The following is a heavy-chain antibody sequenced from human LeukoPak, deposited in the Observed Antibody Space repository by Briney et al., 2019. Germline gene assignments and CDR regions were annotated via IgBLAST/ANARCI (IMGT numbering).Heavy chain of an antibody. CDR3: AKASVRSCRGAFCYPFDY. Sequence: GSLRLSCAASGFSFSSYAMSWVRQAPGKGLEWVSAMSSSGDSRYYAACVRGQFTITRDTSRSTVYLQMNSLRAEDAVVYYCAKASVRSCRGAFCYPFDYWGQGTLVTVSS. V-gene: IGHV3-23*01. CDR1: GFSFSSYA. D-gene: IGHD2-15*01. J-gene: IGHJ4*02. CDR2: MSSSGDSR.